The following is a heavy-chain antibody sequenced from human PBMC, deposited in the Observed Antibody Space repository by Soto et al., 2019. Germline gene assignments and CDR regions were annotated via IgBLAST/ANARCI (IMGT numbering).Heavy chain of an antibody. Sequence: TLSLTCTVSGGSISSSSYYWGWIRQPPGKGLEWIGSIYYSGSTYYNPSLKSRVTISVDTSKNQFSLKLSSVTAADTAVYYCASTFIVVVPAARPSDWFDPWGQGTLVTVSS. CDR1: GGSISSSSYY. CDR3: ASTFIVVVPAARPSDWFDP. D-gene: IGHD2-2*01. V-gene: IGHV4-39*01. CDR2: IYYSGST. J-gene: IGHJ5*02.